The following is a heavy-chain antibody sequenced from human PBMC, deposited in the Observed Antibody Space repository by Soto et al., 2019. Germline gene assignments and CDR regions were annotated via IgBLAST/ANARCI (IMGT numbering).Heavy chain of an antibody. J-gene: IGHJ1*01. CDR1: GDSVSSTHC. V-gene: IGHV4-4*02. Sequence: PSETMCLTCVVSGDSVSSTHCWTWVRKTPGKGLEWIGEVYHTGTTKYNPSLKNRVTISVDKSNNQFSLDLKSVTAADTAVYYCATLPPRIVVTVLPMPSWGQGTLVTVS. D-gene: IGHD2-15*01. CDR3: ATLPPRIVVTVLPMPS. CDR2: VYHTGTT.